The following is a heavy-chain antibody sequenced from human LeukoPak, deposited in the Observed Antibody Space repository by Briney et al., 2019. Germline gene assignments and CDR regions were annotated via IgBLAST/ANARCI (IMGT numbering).Heavy chain of an antibody. CDR2: IYYSGST. J-gene: IGHJ6*03. Sequence: GSLRLSCAASGFTFSSYAMSWVRQAPGKGLEWIGSIYYSGSTYYNPSLKSRVTISVDTSKNQFSLKLSSVTAADTAVYYCARPGDFHYMDVWGRTTVTVSS. CDR3: ARPGDFHYMDV. D-gene: IGHD7-27*01. CDR1: GFTFSSYA. V-gene: IGHV4-39*01.